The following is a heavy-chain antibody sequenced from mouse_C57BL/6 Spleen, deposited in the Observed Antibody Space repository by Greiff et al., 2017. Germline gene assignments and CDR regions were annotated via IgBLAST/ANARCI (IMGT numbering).Heavy chain of an antibody. CDR3: VRLTTVVEAMDD. V-gene: IGHV10-1*01. CDR1: GFSFNTYA. CDR2: IRSKSNNYAT. J-gene: IGHJ4*01. Sequence: EVKLMESGGGLVPPKGSLKLSCAASGFSFNTYAMNWVRQAPGKGLEWVARIRSKSNNYATYYADSVKDRFTISRDDSESMLYLQMNTLKTEDTAMYYCVRLTTVVEAMDDWGQGTSVTVSA. D-gene: IGHD1-1*01.